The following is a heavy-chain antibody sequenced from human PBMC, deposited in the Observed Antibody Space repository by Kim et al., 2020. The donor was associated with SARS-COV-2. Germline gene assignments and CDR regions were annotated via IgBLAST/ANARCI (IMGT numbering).Heavy chain of an antibody. CDR1: GFTFGDYA. J-gene: IGHJ4*02. V-gene: IGHV3-49*04. CDR2: IRSKAYGGTT. CDR3: TRDFSPSIVGVPGEFDY. D-gene: IGHD2-2*01. Sequence: GGSLRLSCTASGFTFGDYAMSWVRQAPGKGLEWVGFIRSKAYGGTTEYAASVKGRFTISRDDSKSIAYLQMNSLKTEDTAVYYCTRDFSPSIVGVPGEFDYWGQGTLVTVSS.